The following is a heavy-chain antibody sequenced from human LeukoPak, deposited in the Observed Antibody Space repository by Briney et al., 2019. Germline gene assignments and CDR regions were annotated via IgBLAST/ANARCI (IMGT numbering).Heavy chain of an antibody. CDR1: GFPFSSYW. Sequence: GGSLRLSCAASGFPFSSYWMHWVRQAPGKGLVWVSRIKSDGITTSYADSVKGRFTISRDNAKNTLYLQMNSLRAEDTAVYYCVRDRYYGMDVWGEGTTVTVSS. CDR2: IKSDGITT. V-gene: IGHV3-74*01. CDR3: VRDRYYGMDV. J-gene: IGHJ6*04.